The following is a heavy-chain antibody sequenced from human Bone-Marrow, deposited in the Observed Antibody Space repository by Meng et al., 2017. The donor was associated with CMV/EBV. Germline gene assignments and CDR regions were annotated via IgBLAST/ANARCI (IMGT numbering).Heavy chain of an antibody. J-gene: IGHJ4*02. CDR1: GFTFSSYA. V-gene: IGHV3-30-3*01. CDR2: ISYDGSNK. Sequence: GESLKISCAASGFTFSSYAMHWVRQAPGKGLEWVAVISYDGSNKYYADSVKGRFTISRDNSKNTLYLQMNSLRAEDTAVYYCARDQYSSGWYGDFDYWGQGTLVTVSS. CDR3: ARDQYSSGWYGDFDY. D-gene: IGHD6-19*01.